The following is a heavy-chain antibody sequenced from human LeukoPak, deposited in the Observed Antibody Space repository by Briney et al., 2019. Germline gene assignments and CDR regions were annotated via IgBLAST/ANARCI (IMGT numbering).Heavy chain of an antibody. J-gene: IGHJ4*02. Sequence: GGSLRLSCAASGFTFSSYGMHWVRQAPGKGLEWVAVIWYDGSNKYYADSVKGRFTISRDNSKNTLYLQMNSLRAEDTAVYYCAKDSGGSGSYSDYWGQGTLVTVSS. CDR2: IWYDGSNK. D-gene: IGHD3-10*01. CDR1: GFTFSSYG. CDR3: AKDSGGSGSYSDY. V-gene: IGHV3-30*02.